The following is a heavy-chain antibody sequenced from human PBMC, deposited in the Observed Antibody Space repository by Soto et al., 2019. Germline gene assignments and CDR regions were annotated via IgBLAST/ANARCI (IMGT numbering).Heavy chain of an antibody. CDR1: GYTFTSYG. Sequence: QVQLVQSGAEVKKPGASVKVSCKASGYTFTSYGISWVRQAPGQGLEWMGWISAYNGNTNYAQKLQGRVTMTTDTTTSTDYMELRSLRSDDTAVYYCARELRSGWYRSHDAFDIWGQGTMVTVSS. D-gene: IGHD6-19*01. V-gene: IGHV1-18*04. J-gene: IGHJ3*02. CDR2: ISAYNGNT. CDR3: ARELRSGWYRSHDAFDI.